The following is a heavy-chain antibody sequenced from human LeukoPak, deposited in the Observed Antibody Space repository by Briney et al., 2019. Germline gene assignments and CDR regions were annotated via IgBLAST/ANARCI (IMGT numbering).Heavy chain of an antibody. CDR2: ISSSSSTI. CDR1: GFTFSSYS. J-gene: IGHJ4*02. CDR3: AKVDCGTSSCYK. D-gene: IGHD2-2*02. Sequence: PGGSLRLSCAASGFTFSSYSMNWVRQAPGKGLEWGSYISSSSSTIYYADSVKGRVTISRDNAKNSLYLQMTSLRDEDTAVYYCAKVDCGTSSCYKWGQGTLVTVSS. V-gene: IGHV3-48*02.